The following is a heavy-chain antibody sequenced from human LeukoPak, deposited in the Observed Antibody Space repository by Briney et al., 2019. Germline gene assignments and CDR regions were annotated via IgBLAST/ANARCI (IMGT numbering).Heavy chain of an antibody. CDR3: ARDPEWLPIYYFDY. CDR1: GFTFTNYA. J-gene: IGHJ4*02. Sequence: GGSLRLSCAASGFTFTNYAMNWVRQAPGKGLEWVSGISGRGGNTYYADSVKGRFTISRDNSKNTLYLQMNSLRAEDTAVYYCARDPEWLPIYYFDYWGQGTLVTVSS. V-gene: IGHV3-23*01. CDR2: ISGRGGNT. D-gene: IGHD3-3*01.